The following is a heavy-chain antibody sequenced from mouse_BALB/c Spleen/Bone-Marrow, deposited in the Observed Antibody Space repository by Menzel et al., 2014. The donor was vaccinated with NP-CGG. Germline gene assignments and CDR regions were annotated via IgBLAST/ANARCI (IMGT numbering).Heavy chain of an antibody. CDR2: IWAGGST. CDR1: GFSLTSYG. D-gene: IGHD2-4*01. Sequence: VQLQESGPGLVAPSQSLSITCTASGFSLTSYGVHRVRQPPGKGLEWLGGIWAGGSTNYNSALMSRLSISKDNSKSQVFLKMNSLQTDDTAMYYCACPIYYDYSLFAYWGQGTLVTVSS. CDR3: ACPIYYDYSLFAY. J-gene: IGHJ3*01. V-gene: IGHV2-9*02.